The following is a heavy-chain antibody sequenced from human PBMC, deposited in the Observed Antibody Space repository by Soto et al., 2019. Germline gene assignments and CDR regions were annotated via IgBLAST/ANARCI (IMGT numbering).Heavy chain of an antibody. CDR2: LYWDDDQ. V-gene: IGHV2-5*02. CDR1: GLSLRTTGVG. Sequence: QVTLKESGPTLVKPTQTLTLTCTVSGLSLRTTGVGVGWVRQPPGKALEWLALLYWDDDQRYSPSLRSRLTRAKENTEKQVVLTMTNMDTVDTATYYCVQSRCGGDCLEIYSSHAYNGLHVWGQGTTVTVSS. D-gene: IGHD2-21*02. CDR3: VQSRCGGDCLEIYSSHAYNGLHV. J-gene: IGHJ6*02.